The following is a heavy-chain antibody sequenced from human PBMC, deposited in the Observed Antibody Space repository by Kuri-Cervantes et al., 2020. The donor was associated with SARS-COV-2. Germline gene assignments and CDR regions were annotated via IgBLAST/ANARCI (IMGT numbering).Heavy chain of an antibody. CDR3: AKDQWELLGGGY. J-gene: IGHJ4*02. D-gene: IGHD1-26*01. CDR2: ISGSGGST. V-gene: IGHV3-23*01. Sequence: GGSLRLSCAASGFTFSSYEMNWVRQAPGKGLEWVSAISGSGGSTYYADSVKGRFTISRDNSKNTLYLQMNSLRAEDTAVYYCAKDQWELLGGGYWGQGTLVTVSS. CDR1: GFTFSSYE.